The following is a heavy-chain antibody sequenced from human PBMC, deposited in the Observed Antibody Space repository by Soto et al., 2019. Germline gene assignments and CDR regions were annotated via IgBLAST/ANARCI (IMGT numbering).Heavy chain of an antibody. Sequence: EVQLLESGGGLVQPGGSLRLSCAASGFTFSSYAMSWVRQAPGKGLEWVSAISGSGGSTYYADSVKGRFTISRDNSKNTLYLQMNSLRAEDTAVYYCRGGDTIFGVVSTDDAFDIWGQGTMVTVSS. CDR3: RGGDTIFGVVSTDDAFDI. J-gene: IGHJ3*02. CDR2: ISGSGGST. D-gene: IGHD3-3*01. CDR1: GFTFSSYA. V-gene: IGHV3-23*01.